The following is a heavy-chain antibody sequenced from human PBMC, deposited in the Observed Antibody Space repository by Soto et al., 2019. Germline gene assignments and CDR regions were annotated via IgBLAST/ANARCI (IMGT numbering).Heavy chain of an antibody. Sequence: EVQLVESGGGLVQPGGSLRLSCAASGFTVSSNYMSWVRQAPGKGLEWVSVVYIGGNTYYAESVEDRFTIPRDNFQNMLYLQMNTRRAEDTAVYYCGGSVGGGFDYWGQGTLVTVSS. D-gene: IGHD3-16*01. CDR1: GFTVSSNY. V-gene: IGHV3-66*01. J-gene: IGHJ4*02. CDR2: VYIGGNT. CDR3: GGSVGGGFDY.